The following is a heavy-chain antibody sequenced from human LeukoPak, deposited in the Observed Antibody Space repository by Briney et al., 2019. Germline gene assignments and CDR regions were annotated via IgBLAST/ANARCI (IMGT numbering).Heavy chain of an antibody. Sequence: PGGPLRLSCAASGFTFSSYSMKWVRQAPGKGLEWVSSISSSSSYIYYADSVKGRFTIPRDNAKNSLYLQMNSRRAEDTAVYYCARGSSGWYSPSGDYWGQGTLVTVSS. D-gene: IGHD6-19*01. CDR1: GFTFSSYS. CDR3: ARGSSGWYSPSGDY. CDR2: ISSSSSYI. V-gene: IGHV3-21*01. J-gene: IGHJ4*02.